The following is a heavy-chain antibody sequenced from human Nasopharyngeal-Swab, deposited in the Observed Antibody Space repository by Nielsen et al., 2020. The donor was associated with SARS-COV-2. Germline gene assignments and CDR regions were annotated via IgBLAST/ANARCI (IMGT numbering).Heavy chain of an antibody. V-gene: IGHV3-33*03. CDR2: ISYDGSNK. CDR3: AKTPGNYHYYMDV. CDR1: GFTFSSYG. J-gene: IGHJ6*03. Sequence: GGSLRLSCAASGFTFSSYGMHWVRQAPGKGLEWVAVISYDGSNKYYADSVKGRFTISRDNAKNSLYLQMNSLRGEDTAVYYCAKTPGNYHYYMDVWGKGTTVTVSS.